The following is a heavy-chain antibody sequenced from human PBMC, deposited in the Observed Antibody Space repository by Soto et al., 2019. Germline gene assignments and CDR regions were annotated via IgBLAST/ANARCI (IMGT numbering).Heavy chain of an antibody. D-gene: IGHD3-22*01. CDR2: ISSSGSYI. J-gene: IGHJ4*02. CDR3: ARGTFYFDSQAYCGY. CDR1: GFTFSSYS. Sequence: EVQLVESVGGLVKPGGSLRLSCAASGFTFSSYSMNWVRQAPGKGLEWVSSISSSGSYIYYADSVKGRFTISRDNAKNSRYLQMNSLRAEDTAVYYCARGTFYFDSQAYCGYWGQGTVVSVSS. V-gene: IGHV3-21*01.